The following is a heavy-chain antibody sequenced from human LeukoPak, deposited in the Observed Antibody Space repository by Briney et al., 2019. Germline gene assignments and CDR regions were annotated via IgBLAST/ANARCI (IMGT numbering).Heavy chain of an antibody. V-gene: IGHV3-11*01. CDR1: GFTFSDSY. CDR2: ISGSGGTT. D-gene: IGHD2-15*01. J-gene: IGHJ6*03. Sequence: PGGSLRLSCAASGFTFSDSYMTWVRQAPGKGLEWVSAISGSGGTTYYADSVKGRFTISRDNAKNSLYLQMNSLRAEDTALYYCARQYCSGGSCYSYYYYMDVWGKGTTVTVSS. CDR3: ARQYCSGGSCYSYYYYMDV.